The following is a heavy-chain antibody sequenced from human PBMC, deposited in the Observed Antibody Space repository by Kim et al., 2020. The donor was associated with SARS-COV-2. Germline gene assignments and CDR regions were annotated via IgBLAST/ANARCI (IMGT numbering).Heavy chain of an antibody. V-gene: IGHV4-61*02. CDR1: GGSISSGSYY. CDR3: ARGGRNAVAGTGDYYYGMDV. D-gene: IGHD6-19*01. J-gene: IGHJ6*02. CDR2: IYTSGST. Sequence: SETLSLTCTVSGGSISSGSYYWSWIRQPAGKGLEWIGRIYTSGSTNYNPSLKSRVTISVDTSKNQFSLKLSSVTAADTAVYYCARGGRNAVAGTGDYYYGMDVWGQGTTVTVSS.